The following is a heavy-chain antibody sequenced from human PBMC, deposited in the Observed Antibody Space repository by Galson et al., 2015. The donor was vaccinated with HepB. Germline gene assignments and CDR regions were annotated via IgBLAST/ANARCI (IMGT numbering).Heavy chain of an antibody. CDR2: INPKSGGT. V-gene: IGHV1-2*02. D-gene: IGHD3-3*01. Sequence: SVKVSCKASGYTFSDHYLHWVRQAPGQGLEWMGWINPKSGGTKFAQKFQGRVTMTRDTSISTAYMELSRLKSDDTAVFYCARGQGGGSEDGDELAIFGVVAKTRFYYGVDVWGQGTTVTVSS. CDR3: ARGQGGGSEDGDELAIFGVVAKTRFYYGVDV. J-gene: IGHJ6*02. CDR1: GYTFSDHY.